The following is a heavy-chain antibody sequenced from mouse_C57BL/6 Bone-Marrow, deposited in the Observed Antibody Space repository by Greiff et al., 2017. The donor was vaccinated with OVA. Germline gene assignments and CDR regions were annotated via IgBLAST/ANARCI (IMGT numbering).Heavy chain of an antibody. CDR1: GYSITSGYY. D-gene: IGHD1-1*01. J-gene: IGHJ4*01. V-gene: IGHV3-6*01. Sequence: EVKLEESGPGLVKPSQSLSLTCSVTGYSITSGYYWNWIRQFPGNKLEWMGYISYDGSNNYNPPLNTLISITRDTSKNQFFLKLNSVTTEDTATYYCARDYDGSSYYYAMDYWGQGTSVTVSS. CDR3: ARDYDGSSYYYAMDY. CDR2: ISYDGSN.